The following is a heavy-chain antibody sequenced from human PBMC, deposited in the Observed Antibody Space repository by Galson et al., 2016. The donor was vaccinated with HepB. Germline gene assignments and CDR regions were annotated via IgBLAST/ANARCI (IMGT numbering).Heavy chain of an antibody. CDR1: GFSLSTRNMR. J-gene: IGHJ3*02. CDR3: ARSYCIGDCSPNGAFDI. V-gene: IGHV2-70*04. D-gene: IGHD2-21*02. Sequence: PALVKPTQTLTLTCTFSGFSLSTRNMRVHWIRQPPGKALEWLARIDWDDYKLYTTSLKTRLTISRDTSKNQVVLTMTNMDPVDTAMYYCARSYCIGDCSPNGAFDIWGQGTMVTVSS. CDR2: IDWDDYK.